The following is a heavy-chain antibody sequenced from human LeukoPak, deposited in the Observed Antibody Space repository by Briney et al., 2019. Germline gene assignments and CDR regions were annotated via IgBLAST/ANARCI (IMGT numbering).Heavy chain of an antibody. J-gene: IGHJ4*02. CDR2: IYYSGST. Sequence: SETLSLTCNVSGFSGSDYYWSWIRQPPGKGLEWIGYIYYSGSTNYNPSLKSRVTISVDTSKNQFSLKLSSVTAADTAVYYCARHESTMVRGVIPYYFDYWGQGTLVTVSS. CDR1: GFSGSDYY. CDR3: ARHESTMVRGVIPYYFDY. D-gene: IGHD3-10*01. V-gene: IGHV4-59*08.